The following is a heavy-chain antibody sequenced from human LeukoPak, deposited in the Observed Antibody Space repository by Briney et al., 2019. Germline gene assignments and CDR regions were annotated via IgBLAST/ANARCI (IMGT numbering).Heavy chain of an antibody. D-gene: IGHD3-9*01. CDR1: GFTVSSNY. V-gene: IGHV3-66*01. CDR2: IYSGGST. J-gene: IGHJ4*02. CDR3: ARVSVLRYFDWLFLFDY. Sequence: PGGSLRLSCAASGFTVSSNYMSWVRQAPGKGLEWVSVIYSGGSTYYADSVKGRFTISRDNSKNTLYLQLSSLRAEDTAVYYCARVSVLRYFDWLFLFDYWGQGTLVTVSS.